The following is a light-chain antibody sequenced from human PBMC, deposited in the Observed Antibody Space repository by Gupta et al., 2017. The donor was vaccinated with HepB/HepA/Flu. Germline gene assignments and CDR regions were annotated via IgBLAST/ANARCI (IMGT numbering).Light chain of an antibody. CDR3: SSKTTSRWVV. V-gene: IGLV2-14*03. CDR1: SSDVGGYNF. CDR2: DVS. Sequence: QSALTQPASLSASPGQSITISCTGTSSDVGGYNFVSWYQHHPGKAPRLLIYDVSNRPSGVSNRFSGSKSGNTASLAISGLQSEGEADYYCSSKTTSRWVVFGGGTKLTVL. J-gene: IGLJ2*01.